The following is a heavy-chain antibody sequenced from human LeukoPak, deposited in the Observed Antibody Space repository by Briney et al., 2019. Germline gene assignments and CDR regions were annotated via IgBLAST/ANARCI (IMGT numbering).Heavy chain of an antibody. CDR2: IRSKANSYAT. CDR3: ARERDGCPGY. V-gene: IGHV3-73*01. D-gene: IGHD5-24*01. Sequence: GGSLRLSCAASGFTFSGSAMHWVRQASGKGLEWVGRIRSKANSYATAYAASVKGRFTISRDNAKNSLYLQMNSLRAEDTAVYYCARERDGCPGYWGQGTLVTVSS. J-gene: IGHJ4*02. CDR1: GFTFSGSA.